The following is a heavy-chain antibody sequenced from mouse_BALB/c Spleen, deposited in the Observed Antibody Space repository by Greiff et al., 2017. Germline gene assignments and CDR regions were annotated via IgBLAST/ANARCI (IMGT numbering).Heavy chain of an antibody. D-gene: IGHD1-2*01. J-gene: IGHJ2*01. CDR1: GYAFSSYW. V-gene: IGHV1-80*01. CDR3: ARGITTAHFDY. CDR2: IYPGDGDT. Sequence: QVHVKQSGAELVRPGSSVKISCKASGYAFSSYWMNWVKQRPGQGLEWIGQIYPGDGDTNYNGKFKGKATLTADKSSSTAYMQLSSLTSEDSAVYFCARGITTAHFDYWGQGTTLTVSS.